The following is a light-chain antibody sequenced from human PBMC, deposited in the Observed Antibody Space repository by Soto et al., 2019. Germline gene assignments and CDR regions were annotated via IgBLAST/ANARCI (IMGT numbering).Light chain of an antibody. V-gene: IGKV1-33*01. Sequence: DIQMTQSPSSLSASVGDRVTITCQASQDIRNSLKWYQHKPGKAPKVLSSGASILESGVPSRFSDSGSGTDFSFTISSLQPTDIATYYCQQFDDIPFTFGPGTKLDLK. CDR2: GAS. CDR3: QQFDDIPFT. CDR1: QDIRNS. J-gene: IGKJ3*01.